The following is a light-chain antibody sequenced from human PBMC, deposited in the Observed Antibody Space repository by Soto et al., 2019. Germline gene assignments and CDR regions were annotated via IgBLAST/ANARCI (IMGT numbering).Light chain of an antibody. CDR3: SLYSRKSTRV. CDR2: EVD. CDR1: TSDVSGLYY. Sequence: QSALTQPASVSGSLGQSITISCTRSTSDVSGLYYVCWYQQHPGKATQLMIYEVDHRPSVVSHLFSGSTAGNTASLTISVLQTDDEDDYYCSLYSRKSTRVFGGGTKLTVL. V-gene: IGLV2-14*03. J-gene: IGLJ3*02.